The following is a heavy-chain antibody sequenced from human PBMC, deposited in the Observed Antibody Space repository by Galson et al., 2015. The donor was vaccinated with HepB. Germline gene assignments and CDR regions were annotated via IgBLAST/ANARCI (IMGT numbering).Heavy chain of an antibody. CDR3: QIGHYFDS. V-gene: IGHV3-11*01. CDR2: ISSNGKGI. CDR1: GFDFNDRY. D-gene: IGHD2-21*01. J-gene: IGHJ4*02. Sequence: SLRLSCAAAGFDFNDRYMSWIRQAPGKGLEWVSYISSNGKGIYYADSVKGRLTISRDNAKNLLYLQMNSVRAEDTAVYYCQIGHYFDSWGQGTLVIVSS.